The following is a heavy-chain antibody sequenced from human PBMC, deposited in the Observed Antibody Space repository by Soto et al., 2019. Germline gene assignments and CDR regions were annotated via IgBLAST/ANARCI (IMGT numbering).Heavy chain of an antibody. D-gene: IGHD5-12*01. J-gene: IGHJ4*02. CDR3: VRDRGYTGYDLEY. CDR2: INLNSDTI. V-gene: IGHV3-48*02. Sequence: EVQLLESGGGLIQPGGSLRVSFAASGFPFRTYAIKWVRQAPGTGLEWVSYINLNSDTIYYADSVKGRFTISRDNAKTSLYLQMNSLRDEDTAVYYCVRDRGYTGYDLEYWGQGTLVTVSS. CDR1: GFPFRTYA.